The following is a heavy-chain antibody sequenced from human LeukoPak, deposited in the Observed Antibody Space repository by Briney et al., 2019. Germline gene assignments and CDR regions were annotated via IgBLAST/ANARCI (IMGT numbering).Heavy chain of an antibody. J-gene: IGHJ4*02. D-gene: IGHD2-15*01. CDR2: IIPMFGTA. CDR3: ARDRRLRYCSGGSCYGGYFDY. V-gene: IGHV1-69*13. CDR1: GGTFSSYA. Sequence: SVKVSCKASGGTFSSYAISWVRQAPGQGLESIGGIIPMFGTAKYAQKFQGRVTITADESTSTAYMELSSLRSEDTSAVYYCARDRRLRYCSGGSCYGGYFDYWGQGTLVTVSS.